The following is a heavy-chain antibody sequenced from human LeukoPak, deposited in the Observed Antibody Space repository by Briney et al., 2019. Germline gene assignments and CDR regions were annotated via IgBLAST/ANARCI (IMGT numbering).Heavy chain of an antibody. CDR3: ARGLGGNSTFDY. CDR2: IYYSGTT. CDR1: GGSISSYY. Sequence: SETLSLTCTVSGGSISSYYWSWIRQPPGKGLEWIGYIYYSGTTNYNPSLKSRVTISVDTSKNQFSLKLSSVTAADTAVYYCARGLGGNSTFDYWGQGTLVTVSS. D-gene: IGHD4-23*01. J-gene: IGHJ4*02. V-gene: IGHV4-59*12.